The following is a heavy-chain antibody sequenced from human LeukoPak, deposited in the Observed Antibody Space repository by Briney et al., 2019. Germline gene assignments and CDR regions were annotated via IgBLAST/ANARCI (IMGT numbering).Heavy chain of an antibody. CDR3: ARQNRGFRKAVAWYYFDY. D-gene: IGHD6-19*01. V-gene: IGHV1-8*01. J-gene: IGHJ4*02. CDR1: GYTFTSYD. CDR2: MNPNSGNT. Sequence: GASVKVSCKASGYTFTSYDINWVRQATGQGLEWMGWMNPNSGNTGYAQKFQGRVTMTRNTSISTAYMELSSPRSEDTAVYYCARQNRGFRKAVAWYYFDYWGQGTLVTVSS.